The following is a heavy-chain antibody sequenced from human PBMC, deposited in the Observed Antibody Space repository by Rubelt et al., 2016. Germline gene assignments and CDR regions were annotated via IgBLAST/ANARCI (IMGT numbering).Heavy chain of an antibody. D-gene: IGHD6-13*01. V-gene: IGHV4-39*01. J-gene: IGHJ3*02. CDR1: GGSISSGVYY. CDR2: AYYSGNA. CDR3: ARHEQQLAAFDI. Sequence: QLQLQESGPGLVKASETLSLTCSVSGGSISSGVYYGGWIRQSPGKGLEWIGNAYYSGNAYYNPSLKSRVTISVDTSKDQLSRKLSSVTAADTAVYYCARHEQQLAAFDIWGPGTMVTVSS.